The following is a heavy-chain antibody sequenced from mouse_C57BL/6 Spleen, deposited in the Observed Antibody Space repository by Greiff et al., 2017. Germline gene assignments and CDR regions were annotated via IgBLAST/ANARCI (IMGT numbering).Heavy chain of an antibody. V-gene: IGHV1-81*01. CDR1: GYTFTSYG. CDR3: ERFTTVVATEAMVY. D-gene: IGHD1-1*01. Sequence: VKLQESGAELARPGASVKLSCKASGYTFTSYGIRWVKQRTGQGLEWIGEIDPRDGNTYYNQKFKGKATLTADKSSSTAYMALRSLSSVDSAVYFGERFTTVVATEAMVYWGQGTPVAVAA. CDR2: IDPRDGNT. J-gene: IGHJ4*01.